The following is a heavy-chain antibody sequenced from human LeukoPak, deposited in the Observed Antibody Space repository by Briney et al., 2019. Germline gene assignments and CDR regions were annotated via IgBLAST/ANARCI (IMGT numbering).Heavy chain of an antibody. Sequence: SETLSLTCTVSGGSISSDYWSWIRQPPGKGLEWIGYIYYSGSTNYNPSLKSRVTISVDTSKNQFSLKLSSVTAADTAVYYCARGESYSSSWPPYYYYYYYMDVWGKGTTVTVSS. CDR2: IYYSGST. CDR3: ARGESYSSSWPPYYYYYYYMDV. CDR1: GGSISSDY. V-gene: IGHV4-59*01. J-gene: IGHJ6*03. D-gene: IGHD6-13*01.